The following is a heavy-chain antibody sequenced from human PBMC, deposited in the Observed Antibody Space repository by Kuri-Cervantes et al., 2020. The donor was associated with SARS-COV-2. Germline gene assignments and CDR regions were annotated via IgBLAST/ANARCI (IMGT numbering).Heavy chain of an antibody. J-gene: IGHJ4*02. D-gene: IGHD3-22*01. Sequence: SETLSLTCAVYGGSFGGYYWSWVRQPPGKGLEWIGEINHSGSTNYNPSLKSRLTISVDTSKSQFSLKLSSVTAADTAVYYCSRAGRSSGYYAYRPLPPKRNGVWYFDYWGQGTLVTVSS. CDR2: INHSGST. V-gene: IGHV4-34*01. CDR3: SRAGRSSGYYAYRPLPPKRNGVWYFDY. CDR1: GGSFGGYY.